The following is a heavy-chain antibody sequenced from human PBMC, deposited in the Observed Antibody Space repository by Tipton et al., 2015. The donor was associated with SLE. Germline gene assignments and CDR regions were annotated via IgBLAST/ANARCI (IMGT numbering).Heavy chain of an antibody. CDR1: GGSISSSSYY. J-gene: IGHJ2*01. CDR2: IYYSGST. CDR3: ARGASPNWGSYWYFDL. D-gene: IGHD7-27*01. V-gene: IGHV4-39*07. Sequence: TLSLTCTVSGGSISSSSYYWGWIRQPPGKGLEWIGSIYYSGSTYYNPSLKSRVTISVDTSKNQFSLKLSSVTAADTAMYYCARGASPNWGSYWYFDLWGRCTLVTVST.